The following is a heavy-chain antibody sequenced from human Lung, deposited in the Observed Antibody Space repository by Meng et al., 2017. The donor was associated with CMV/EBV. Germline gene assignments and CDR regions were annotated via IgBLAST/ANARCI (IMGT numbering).Heavy chain of an antibody. D-gene: IGHD6-6*01. V-gene: IGHV4-61*01. CDR2: IYYSGST. J-gene: IGHJ4*02. Sequence: SETXSLTCTVSGGSVISGSYYWSWIRQPPGKGLEWIGYIYYSGSTNYNPSLNSRVTMSIDTSKNQFSLKLSSVTPADTAVYYCAAGPPSSSSSFFDYWGQGTXVTVSS. CDR3: AAGPPSSSSSFFDY. CDR1: GGSVISGSYY.